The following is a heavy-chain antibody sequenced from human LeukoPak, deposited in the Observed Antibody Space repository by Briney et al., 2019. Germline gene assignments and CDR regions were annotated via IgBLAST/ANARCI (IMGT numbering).Heavy chain of an antibody. D-gene: IGHD2-8*02. V-gene: IGHV4-59*01. CDR3: ARIASTGPFYS. Sequence: KPSETLSLTCTVCGGSMSDDYWSWIRQPPGKGLEWIGCIYYSGSTDYNPSLKSRVTMSVDTSKNQFSLKLRSVTAADTAVYYCARIASTGPFYSCGQGTLVTVSS. J-gene: IGHJ5*01. CDR2: IYYSGST. CDR1: GGSMSDDY.